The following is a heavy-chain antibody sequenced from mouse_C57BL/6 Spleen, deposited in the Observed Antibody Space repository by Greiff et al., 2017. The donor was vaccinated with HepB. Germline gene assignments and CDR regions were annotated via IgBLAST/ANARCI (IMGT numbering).Heavy chain of an antibody. V-gene: IGHV1-55*01. CDR3: ARGNYDYGDGFAY. J-gene: IGHJ3*01. CDR1: GYTFTSYW. D-gene: IGHD2-4*01. CDR2: IYPGSGST. Sequence: QVQLQQPGAELVKPGASVKMSCKASGYTFTSYWITWVKQRPGQGLEWIGDIYPGSGSTNYNEKFKSKATVTVDTSYSTAYMQLSSLTSEDSAVYYCARGNYDYGDGFAYWGQGTLVTVSA.